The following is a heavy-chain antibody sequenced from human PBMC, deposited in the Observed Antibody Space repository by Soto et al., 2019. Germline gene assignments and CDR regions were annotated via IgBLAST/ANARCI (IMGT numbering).Heavy chain of an antibody. D-gene: IGHD6-19*01. V-gene: IGHV4-31*03. J-gene: IGHJ4*02. CDR3: AREVAGEWLANGKYYFVY. CDR1: GGSISSGGYY. Sequence: PSETLSLTCTVSGGSISSGGYYWSWIRQHPGKGLEWIGYIYYSGSTYYNPSLKSRVTISVDTSKNQFSLKLSSVTAADTAVYYCAREVAGEWLANGKYYFVYWGPGTLVTVST. CDR2: IYYSGST.